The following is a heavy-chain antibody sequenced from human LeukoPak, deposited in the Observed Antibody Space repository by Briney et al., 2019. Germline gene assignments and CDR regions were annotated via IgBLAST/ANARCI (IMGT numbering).Heavy chain of an antibody. D-gene: IGHD6-13*01. CDR3: ARVRGPGIAAAGRASFAAFFDY. V-gene: IGHV7-4-1*02. Sequence: ASVKVSCKAPGYTFTSYAMNWVRQAPGQGLEWMGWINTNTGNPTYAQGFTGRFVFSLDTSVSTAYLQIRSLKAEDTAVYYCARVRGPGIAAAGRASFAAFFDYWGQGTLVTVSS. CDR1: GYTFTSYA. CDR2: INTNTGNP. J-gene: IGHJ4*02.